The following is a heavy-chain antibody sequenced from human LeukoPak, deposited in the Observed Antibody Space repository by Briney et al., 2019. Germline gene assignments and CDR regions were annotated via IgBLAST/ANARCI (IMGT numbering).Heavy chain of an antibody. Sequence: SETLSLTCAVYGGSFSGYYWSWIRQPPGKGPEWIGYIYYSGSTNYNPSIKSRVTISVDTSKNQFSLNLSSVTAADTAMYYCARTRGAAAQFDYWGQGTLVTVSS. J-gene: IGHJ4*02. CDR2: IYYSGST. CDR3: ARTRGAAAQFDY. CDR1: GGSFSGYY. D-gene: IGHD2-15*01. V-gene: IGHV4-59*01.